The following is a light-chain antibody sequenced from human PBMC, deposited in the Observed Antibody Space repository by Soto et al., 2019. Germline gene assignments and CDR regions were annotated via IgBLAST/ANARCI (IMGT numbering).Light chain of an antibody. CDR3: SSYKTSSTVVV. CDR1: SSDIGGYNY. CDR2: GVS. J-gene: IGLJ2*01. Sequence: QSVLTQPASVSGSPGKSITISCTGTSSDIGGYNYVSWYQQYPGKAPKLMIFGVSDRPSGVSNRFSGSKSGTTASLTISGLQAEDEADYYCSSYKTSSTVVVFGGGTKLTVL. V-gene: IGLV2-14*01.